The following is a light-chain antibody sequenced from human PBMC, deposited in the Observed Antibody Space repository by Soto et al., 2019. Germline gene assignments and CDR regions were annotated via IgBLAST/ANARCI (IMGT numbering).Light chain of an antibody. Sequence: QSDLTQPASVSGSPGQSITISCTGTSSDVGAYNYVSWYQQHPGKAPKLIIYEVSNRPSGVSNRFSGSKSGNTASLTISGLQAEDEAEYYCSSYTSSSTDVFGTGTKLTVL. CDR3: SSYTSSSTDV. CDR1: SSDVGAYNY. CDR2: EVS. J-gene: IGLJ1*01. V-gene: IGLV2-14*01.